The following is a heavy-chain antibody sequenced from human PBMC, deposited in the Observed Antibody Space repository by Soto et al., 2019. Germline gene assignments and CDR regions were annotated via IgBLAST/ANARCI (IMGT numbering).Heavy chain of an antibody. V-gene: IGHV3-23*01. CDR1: GFTFSSYA. Sequence: GGSLRLSCAASGFTFSSYAMSWVRQAPGKGLEWVSAISGSGGSTYYADSVKGRFTISRDNSKNTLYLQRNSLRAEDTAVYYCAKDPHYDILTGYEFDYWGQGTLVTVSS. CDR3: AKDPHYDILTGYEFDY. D-gene: IGHD3-9*01. CDR2: ISGSGGST. J-gene: IGHJ4*02.